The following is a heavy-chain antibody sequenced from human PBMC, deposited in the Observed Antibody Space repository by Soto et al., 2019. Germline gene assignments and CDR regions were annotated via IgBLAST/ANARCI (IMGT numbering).Heavy chain of an antibody. Sequence: GGSLRLSCAASGFTFSSYAMSWVRQAPGKGLEWVSAISGSGGSTYYPDTVKGRFTISRDNSKNTLYLQMNSLRAEDTAVYYCAKWDVREELDHWGQGTLVTVSS. CDR2: ISGSGGST. V-gene: IGHV3-23*01. CDR1: GFTFSSYA. CDR3: AKWDVREELDH. J-gene: IGHJ4*02. D-gene: IGHD3-10*02.